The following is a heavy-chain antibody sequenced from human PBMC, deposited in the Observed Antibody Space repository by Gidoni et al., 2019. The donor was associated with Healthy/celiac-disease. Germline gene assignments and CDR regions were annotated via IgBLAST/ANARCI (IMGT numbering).Heavy chain of an antibody. V-gene: IGHV4-34*01. Sequence: QVQLQQWGAGLLKPSETLSLTCAVYGGSFSGYYWSWIRQPPGKGLEWIGEINHSGSTNYNPSLKSRVTISVDTSKYQFSLKLSSVTAADTAVYYCARGHQWLVRYFQHWGQGTLVTVSS. D-gene: IGHD6-19*01. J-gene: IGHJ1*01. CDR2: INHSGST. CDR1: GGSFSGYY. CDR3: ARGHQWLVRYFQH.